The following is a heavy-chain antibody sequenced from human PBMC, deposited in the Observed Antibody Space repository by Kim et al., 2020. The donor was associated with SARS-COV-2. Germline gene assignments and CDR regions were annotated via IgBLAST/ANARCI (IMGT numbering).Heavy chain of an antibody. J-gene: IGHJ4*02. Sequence: YNATSGKGRFPSTRANSKNTLYLQMNSLRAEDTAVYYCARDTSSWYYFDYWGQGTLVTVSS. V-gene: IGHV3-33*01. CDR3: ARDTSSWYYFDY. D-gene: IGHD6-13*01.